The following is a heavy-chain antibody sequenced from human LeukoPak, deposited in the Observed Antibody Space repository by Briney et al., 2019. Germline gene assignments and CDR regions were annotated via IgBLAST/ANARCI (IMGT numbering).Heavy chain of an antibody. J-gene: IGHJ3*02. CDR3: AKSMGELSPDDAFDI. Sequence: PGGSLRLSCAASAFTFSNYAMTWVRQGPGKGLEWVSGVSGSGVSTYYADSVKGRFTISRGNSKNTLYLQMNSLRAEDTAVYYCAKSMGELSPDDAFDIWGQGTMVTVSS. CDR2: VSGSGVST. V-gene: IGHV3-23*01. D-gene: IGHD3-16*01. CDR1: AFTFSNYA.